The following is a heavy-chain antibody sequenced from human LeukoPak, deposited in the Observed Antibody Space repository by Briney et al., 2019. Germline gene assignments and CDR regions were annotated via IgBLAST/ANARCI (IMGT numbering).Heavy chain of an antibody. V-gene: IGHV1-69*05. J-gene: IGHJ4*02. CDR3: ARGGDYYDSSGYRY. CDR2: IIPIFGTA. CDR1: GGTFSSYA. Sequence: SVKVSCKASGGTFSSYAISWVRQAPGQGLEWMGGIIPIFGTANYAQKFQGRVTITTDESTSTAYMELSSLRSEDTAVYYCARGGDYYDSSGYRYWGQGNLVTVSS. D-gene: IGHD3-22*01.